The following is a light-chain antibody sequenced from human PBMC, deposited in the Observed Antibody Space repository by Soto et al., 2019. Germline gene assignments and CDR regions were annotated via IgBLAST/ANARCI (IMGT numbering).Light chain of an antibody. J-gene: IGLJ2*01. CDR2: EVT. CDR3: SSYTTTTTPVV. Sequence: QSALTQPASVSGSPGQSITISCTGTSSDIGTYDYVSWYRHHPGKAPKLMIYEVTNRPSGVSDRFSGSKSGKTASLTISGLQAEDEADYYCSSYTTTTTPVVFGGGTQLTVL. CDR1: SSDIGTYDY. V-gene: IGLV2-14*01.